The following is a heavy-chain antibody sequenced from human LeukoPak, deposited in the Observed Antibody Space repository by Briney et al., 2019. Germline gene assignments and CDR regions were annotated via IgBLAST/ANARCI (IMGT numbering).Heavy chain of an antibody. Sequence: SETLSLTCTVSGGSISSGGYYWSWIRQHPGKGLEWIGYVYYSGSTYYNPSLKSRLTISVDTSENQFSLRLSSVTAADTAVYYCARRDSSYNWFDPWGQGALVTVSS. CDR2: VYYSGST. CDR3: ARRDSSYNWFDP. J-gene: IGHJ5*02. V-gene: IGHV4-31*03. D-gene: IGHD6-6*01. CDR1: GGSISSGGYY.